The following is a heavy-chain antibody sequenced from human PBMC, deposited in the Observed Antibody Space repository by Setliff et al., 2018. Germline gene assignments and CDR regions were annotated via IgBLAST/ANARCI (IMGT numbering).Heavy chain of an antibody. V-gene: IGHV3-15*01. CDR3: AKEIIEGLLSGLDF. CDR1: GFTFINAW. D-gene: IGHD3-9*01. J-gene: IGHJ4*02. Sequence: GGSLRLSCTASGFTFINAWMSWVRQAPGKGLEWVGRIKSKTDGGTTDYAAPVRGRFTVSRDNSKNTLTLQMKSLRPDDTAVYYCAKEIIEGLLSGLDFWGQGTLVTVSS. CDR2: IKSKTDGGTT.